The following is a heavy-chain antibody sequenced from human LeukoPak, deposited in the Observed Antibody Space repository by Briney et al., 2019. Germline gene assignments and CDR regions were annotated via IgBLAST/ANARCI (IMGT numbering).Heavy chain of an antibody. V-gene: IGHV3-15*01. CDR2: IKSKTDGRTT. CDR1: GFTFSDAW. CDR3: AKEMGSSWYYPDY. Sequence: PGGSLRLSCAASGFTFSDAWMSWVRQAPGKGLEWVGRIKSKTDGRTTDYAAPVKGRFTVSRDDSRNTLYLQMNSLKTEDAAVYYCAKEMGSSWYYPDYWGQGTVVTVSS. J-gene: IGHJ4*02. D-gene: IGHD6-13*01.